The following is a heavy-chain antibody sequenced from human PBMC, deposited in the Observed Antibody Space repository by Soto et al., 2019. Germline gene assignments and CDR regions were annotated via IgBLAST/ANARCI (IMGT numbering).Heavy chain of an antibody. D-gene: IGHD4-17*01. J-gene: IGHJ2*01. CDR1: GFTFSSYS. Sequence: GGSLRLSCAASGFTFSSYSMNWVRQAPGKGLEWVSYISSSSSTIYYADSVKGRFTISRDNAKNSLYLQMNSLRAEDTAVYYCARALLYGDYEYWYFDLWGRGTLVTVSS. V-gene: IGHV3-48*01. CDR2: ISSSSSTI. CDR3: ARALLYGDYEYWYFDL.